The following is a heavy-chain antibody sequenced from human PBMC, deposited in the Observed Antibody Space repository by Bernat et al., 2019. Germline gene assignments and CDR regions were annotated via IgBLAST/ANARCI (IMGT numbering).Heavy chain of an antibody. Sequence: QVQVVQSGAEVKRPGASVKVSCKTSGYTFTNYYMQWVRQAPGQGLEWMGIINPRDGSTYYARKFQGRVTMTGDTSTSTVYMELSSLRSEDTAFYYCARVRCSGGRCYQDFLDYWGQGTLITVSS. CDR1: GYTFTNYY. J-gene: IGHJ4*02. D-gene: IGHD2-15*01. V-gene: IGHV1-46*03. CDR3: ARVRCSGGRCYQDFLDY. CDR2: INPRDGST.